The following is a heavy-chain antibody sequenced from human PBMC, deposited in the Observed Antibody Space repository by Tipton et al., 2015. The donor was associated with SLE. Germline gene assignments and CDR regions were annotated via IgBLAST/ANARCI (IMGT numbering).Heavy chain of an antibody. V-gene: IGHV1-24*01. J-gene: IGHJ4*02. CDR1: GYTLSDLS. CDR3: ATGDHISPDY. CDR2: FDPDDDGA. Sequence: QLVQSGAEVKKPGASVKVSCKVSGYTLSDLSIHWVRQAPGKGLEWMGRFDPDDDGAIYAQKFQGRVTMTEDTSRYTGYMELSSLRSEDTAVYYCATGDHISPDYWGRGTLVTVSS. D-gene: IGHD2-21*01.